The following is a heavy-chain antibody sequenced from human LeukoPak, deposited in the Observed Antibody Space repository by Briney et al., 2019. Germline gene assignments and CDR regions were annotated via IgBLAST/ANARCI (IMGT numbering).Heavy chain of an antibody. D-gene: IGHD3-22*01. CDR2: ISTSGTTI. Sequence: PGGSLTLSFVASVLIYSKYVLYVVGQAPGKGPEWVSYISTSGTTIYYADSVKGRFTISRDNAKNSLYLQMNRLTATDNDGDYCASDVYNSSGLPTWGQGTLVTVSS. CDR1: VLIYSKYV. V-gene: IGHV3-48*03. CDR3: ASDVYNSSGLPT. J-gene: IGHJ5*02.